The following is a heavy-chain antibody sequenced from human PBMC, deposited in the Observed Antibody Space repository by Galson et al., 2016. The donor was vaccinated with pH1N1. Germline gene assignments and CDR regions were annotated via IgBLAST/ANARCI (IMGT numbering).Heavy chain of an antibody. V-gene: IGHV3-48*01. Sequence: SLRLSCAASGFTFGSYSMNWVRQAPGKGLEWVSYISSSSSTIYYADPVKGRFTISRDNAKNSLYLQMNSLRAEDTAVYYCARVNHYYYYGMDVWGQGTTVTVSS. J-gene: IGHJ6*02. CDR1: GFTFGSYS. D-gene: IGHD1-14*01. CDR2: ISSSSSTI. CDR3: ARVNHYYYYGMDV.